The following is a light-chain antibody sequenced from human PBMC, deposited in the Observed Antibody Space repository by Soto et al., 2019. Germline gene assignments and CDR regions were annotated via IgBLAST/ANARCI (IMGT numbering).Light chain of an antibody. CDR2: GAS. CDR3: QQYGSSGST. CDR1: QSVSSSF. Sequence: EIVLTQSPGTLSLSPGERATLSCRASQSVSSSFLAWYQQKPGQAPRLLIFGASSRATGIPDRFSGSGSGTDFTVTISRLEPEDFAVYYCQQYGSSGSTFGQGTKVEIK. J-gene: IGKJ1*01. V-gene: IGKV3-20*01.